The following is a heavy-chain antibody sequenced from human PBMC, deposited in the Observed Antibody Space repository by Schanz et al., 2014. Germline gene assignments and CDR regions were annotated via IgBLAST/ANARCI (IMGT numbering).Heavy chain of an antibody. D-gene: IGHD6-6*01. Sequence: EVQAVESGGGLAKPGGSLRLSCVVSEITFTNAWMNWVRQAPGKGLEWVSSISSTSSYIFYADSVKGRFTISRDNAKNSLYLQMNSLRAEDTAVYYCVPMSIAAHWGQGTLVTVSS. V-gene: IGHV3-21*01. J-gene: IGHJ4*02. CDR1: EITFTNAW. CDR2: ISSTSSYI. CDR3: VPMSIAAH.